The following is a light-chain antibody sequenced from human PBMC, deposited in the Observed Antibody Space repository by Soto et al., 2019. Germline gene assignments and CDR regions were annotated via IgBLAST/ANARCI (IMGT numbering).Light chain of an antibody. CDR3: SSYVGSNNFPYV. CDR1: SSDVGGYNY. V-gene: IGLV2-8*01. J-gene: IGLJ1*01. CDR2: EVD. Sequence: QSALTQPPSASGPPGQSVTISCTGTSSDVGGYNYVSWYQHHPGKAPKLIIYEVDERPSGVPDRFSGSKSGNTASLTVSGLQAEDEADYYCSSYVGSNNFPYVFGTGTKLTVL.